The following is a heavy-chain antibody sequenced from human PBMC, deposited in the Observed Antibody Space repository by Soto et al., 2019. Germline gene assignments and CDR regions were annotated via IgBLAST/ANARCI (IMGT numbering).Heavy chain of an antibody. J-gene: IGHJ6*02. CDR1: GGSFSNYA. V-gene: IGHV1-69*12. CDR2: LIPMFGTT. CDR3: ARGQRYGSGSYYTKDDMDV. Sequence: QVQLVQSGAEVKKPGSSVKVSCKTSGGSFSNYAISWVRQAPGQGLEWMGGLIPMFGTTSYAQKFQGRVTITADDATSTAYMELSSLRSEDTAVYYCARGQRYGSGSYYTKDDMDVWGQGTTVTVSS. D-gene: IGHD3-10*01.